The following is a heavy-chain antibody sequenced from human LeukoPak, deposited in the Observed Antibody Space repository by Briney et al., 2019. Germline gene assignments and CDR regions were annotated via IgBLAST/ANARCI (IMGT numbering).Heavy chain of an antibody. CDR2: IYPGDSDT. Sequence: GESLKNSCKGSGYSFTSYWIGWVRQMPGKGLEGMGIIYPGDSDTRYRPSFQGQVTISADKSISTAYLQWSSLKASDTAMYYCASAYSYGNDAFDIWGQGTMVTDSS. CDR3: ASAYSYGNDAFDI. V-gene: IGHV5-51*01. J-gene: IGHJ3*02. D-gene: IGHD5-18*01. CDR1: GYSFTSYW.